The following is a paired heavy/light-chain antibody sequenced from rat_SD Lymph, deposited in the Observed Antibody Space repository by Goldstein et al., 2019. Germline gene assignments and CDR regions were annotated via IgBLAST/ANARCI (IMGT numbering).Light chain of an antibody. J-gene: IGKJ5*01. V-gene: IGKV3S13*01. CDR1: QSVSTSSYNL. Sequence: DIVLTQSPALAVSLGQRATISCRASQSVSTSSYNLMHWYQQKPGQQPKLLIYDASNLASSIPARFSGSGSGTDFTLTINPVQADDIATYYCQQSRELPLTFGSGTKLEIK. CDR2: DAS. CDR3: QQSRELPLT.
Heavy chain of an antibody. CDR1: GFTFSDYN. Sequence: EVQLVESGGGLVQPGRSLKLSCAASGFTFSDYNMAWVRQAPKKGLEWVATIIYDGSRTYYRDSVKGRFTISRDNAKSTLYLQMDSLRSEDTATYYCATSYSGPNWFAYWGQGTLVTVSS. D-gene: IGHD1-1*01. CDR3: ATSYSGPNWFAY. CDR2: IIYDGSRT. V-gene: IGHV5S10*01. J-gene: IGHJ3*01.